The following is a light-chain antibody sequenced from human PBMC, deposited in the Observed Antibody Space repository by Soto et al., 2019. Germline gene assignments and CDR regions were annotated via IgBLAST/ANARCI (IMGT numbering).Light chain of an antibody. Sequence: QSALTQPASVSGSPGQSITISCTGTSSDVGAYNYVYWYQRRPGEAPKLMIHDVSKRPSGVSDRCSGSKSCNTASLTISGLQSEDEADYYCSSFSSNTTTILFGEGTKLTVL. V-gene: IGLV2-14*03. CDR3: SSFSSNTTTIL. CDR1: SSDVGAYNY. J-gene: IGLJ2*01. CDR2: DVS.